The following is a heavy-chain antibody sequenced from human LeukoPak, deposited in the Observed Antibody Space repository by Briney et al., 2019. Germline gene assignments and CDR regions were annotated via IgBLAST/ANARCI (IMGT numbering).Heavy chain of an antibody. CDR2: ISWNSGSI. J-gene: IGHJ2*01. Sequence: PGRSLRLSCAASGFTFDDYAMHWVRHAPGKGLEWVSGISWNSGSIVYADSVKGRFTISRDNAKNSLYLQMNSLRAEDMALYYCAKDAGGEWLGAYWYFDLWGRGTLVTVSS. CDR1: GFTFDDYA. CDR3: AKDAGGEWLGAYWYFDL. D-gene: IGHD6-19*01. V-gene: IGHV3-9*03.